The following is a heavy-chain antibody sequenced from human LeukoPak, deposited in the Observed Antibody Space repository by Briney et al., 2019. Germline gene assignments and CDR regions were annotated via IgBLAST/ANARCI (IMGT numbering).Heavy chain of an antibody. CDR1: GFTFSAYG. CDR2: ISGSDGAT. V-gene: IGHV3-23*01. CDR3: AKDMLGVVLVPRAYYFDS. J-gene: IGHJ4*02. D-gene: IGHD2-8*02. Sequence: GGSLRLSCVGSGFTFSAYGMSWVRQAPGKGLESVSSISGSDGATSYADSVKGRFTISRDNSKNTLYLQMNSLRAEDTAVYYCAKDMLGVVLVPRAYYFDSWGQGTLVTVSS.